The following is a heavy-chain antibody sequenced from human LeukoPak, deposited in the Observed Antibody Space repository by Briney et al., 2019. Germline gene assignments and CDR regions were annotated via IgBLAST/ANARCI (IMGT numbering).Heavy chain of an antibody. Sequence: GGSLRLSCAASGFTFSSYAMSWVRQAPGKGLEWVSAISGSGGSTYYADSVKGRFTIPRDNSKNTLYLQMNSLRAEDTAVYYCAFRYDNYYGSGSYLSPLDYWGQGTLVTVSS. CDR3: AFRYDNYYGSGSYLSPLDY. CDR1: GFTFSSYA. J-gene: IGHJ4*02. V-gene: IGHV3-23*01. CDR2: ISGSGGST. D-gene: IGHD3-10*01.